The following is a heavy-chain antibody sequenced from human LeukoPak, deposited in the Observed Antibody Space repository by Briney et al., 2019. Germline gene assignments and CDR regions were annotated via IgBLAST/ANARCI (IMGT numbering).Heavy chain of an antibody. CDR3: ARDLTWNYGWFDP. V-gene: IGHV4-59*01. CDR1: GVSITGSY. Sequence: KSSETLSLTCTVSGVSITGSYWSWIRQPPGKGLEWIGYVYSSGSTDYNPPLKSRVTISVDTSKNQFSLKLSSVTAADTAVYYCARDLTWNYGWFDPWGQGTLVTVSS. CDR2: VYSSGST. D-gene: IGHD1-7*01. J-gene: IGHJ5*02.